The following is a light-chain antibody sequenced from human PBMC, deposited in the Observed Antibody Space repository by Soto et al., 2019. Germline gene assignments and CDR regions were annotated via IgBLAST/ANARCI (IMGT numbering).Light chain of an antibody. V-gene: IGKV1-5*01. CDR1: QSISSW. J-gene: IGKJ1*01. Sequence: DIPMTQSPFTLSASVGDRVTITCRASQSISSWLAWYQQKPGKAPKLLIYDASSLESGVPSRFSGSGSGTEFTLTISSLRPDDFATYYCQQYHEYWFGQGTKVDIK. CDR2: DAS. CDR3: QQYHEYW.